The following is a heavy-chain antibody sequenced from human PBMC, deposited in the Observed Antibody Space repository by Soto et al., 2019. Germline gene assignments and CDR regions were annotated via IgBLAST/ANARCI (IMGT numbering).Heavy chain of an antibody. D-gene: IGHD3-22*01. J-gene: IGHJ4*02. V-gene: IGHV4-30-4*01. CDR2: IYYSGST. CDR1: GGSISSGDYY. Sequence: SETLSLTCTVSGGSISSGDYYWSWIRQPPGKGLEWIGYIYYSGSTYYNPSLKSRVTISVDTSKNQFSLKLSSVTAADTAVYYCARRYYYDSSGQKALVNWGQGTLVTVSS. CDR3: ARRYYYDSSGQKALVN.